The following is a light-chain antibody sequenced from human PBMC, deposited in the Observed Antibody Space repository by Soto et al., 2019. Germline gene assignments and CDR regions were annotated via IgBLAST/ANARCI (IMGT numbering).Light chain of an antibody. Sequence: EIVLTQSPATLSLSPGERATLSCRASQSVSNNYLAWYQQKPGQAPRLLIYGASTRATDVPDRFSGSGSGADFTLSISRLEPEDFAVYHCQQYGSSPTFGQGTKVDIK. CDR3: QQYGSSPT. V-gene: IGKV3-20*01. CDR1: QSVSNNY. J-gene: IGKJ1*01. CDR2: GAS.